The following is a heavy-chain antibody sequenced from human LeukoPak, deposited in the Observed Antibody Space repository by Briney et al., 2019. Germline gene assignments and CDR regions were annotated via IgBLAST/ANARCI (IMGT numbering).Heavy chain of an antibody. V-gene: IGHV6-1*01. J-gene: IGHJ6*02. Sequence: SQTLSLTCAISGDRVSSNSAAWNWIRLSPSRGLEWLGRTYYRSKWYNDCAVSVKSRITINPDTSKNQFSLQFNSVTPEDTAMYYCARLQKESDSSLDYYYYYGMDVWGQGTTVTVSS. CDR2: TYYRSKWYN. D-gene: IGHD3-22*01. CDR3: ARLQKESDSSLDYYYYYGMDV. CDR1: GDRVSSNSAA.